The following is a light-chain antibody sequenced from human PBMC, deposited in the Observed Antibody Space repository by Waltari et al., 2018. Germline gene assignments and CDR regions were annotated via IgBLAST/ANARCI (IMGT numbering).Light chain of an antibody. CDR2: QNT. CDR3: QAWDSSTVV. V-gene: IGLV3-1*01. J-gene: IGLJ2*01. Sequence: SYELTQPPSVSVSPGQTATITCSGDELGDKYPCWYHQKPGQSPVLVIYQNTKRPSGIPERFSGSNSGNTATLTISGTQAMDEADYYCQAWDSSTVVFGGGTKLTVL. CDR1: ELGDKY.